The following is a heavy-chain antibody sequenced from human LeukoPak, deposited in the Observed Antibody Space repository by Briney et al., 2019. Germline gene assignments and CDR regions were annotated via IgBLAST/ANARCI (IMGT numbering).Heavy chain of an antibody. CDR2: IYYSGST. V-gene: IGHV4-59*01. CDR1: GGSISSYY. D-gene: IGHD1-26*01. J-gene: IGHJ2*01. CDR3: ARDRLVGAGWYFDL. Sequence: SETLSLTCTVSGGSISSYYWSWIRQPPGKGLGWVGYIYYSGSTNYNPSLKSRVTISVDTSKNQFSLKLSSVTAADTAVYYCARDRLVGAGWYFDLWGRGTLVTVSS.